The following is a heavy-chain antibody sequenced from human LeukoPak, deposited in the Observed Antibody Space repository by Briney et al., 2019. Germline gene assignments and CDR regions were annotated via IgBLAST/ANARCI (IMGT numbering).Heavy chain of an antibody. CDR3: AKDAPVNVVVVPAANS. J-gene: IGHJ4*02. V-gene: IGHV3-23*01. CDR2: FSGSGGST. Sequence: GGSMRLSCAASGFTFSSYAMSWVRQPPGKGREWVSAFSGSGGSTYYTDSVKGRFTISRDNSKNTLYLQMNSVRAEDTAVYYCAKDAPVNVVVVPAANSWGQGTLVSVSS. CDR1: GFTFSSYA. D-gene: IGHD2-2*01.